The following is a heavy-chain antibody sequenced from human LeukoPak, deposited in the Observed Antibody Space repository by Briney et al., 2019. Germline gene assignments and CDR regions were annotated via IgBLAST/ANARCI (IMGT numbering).Heavy chain of an antibody. CDR3: ARVVYYDYVWGTQNAFAI. J-gene: IGHJ3*02. CDR1: GGTFSSYA. V-gene: IGHV1-69*05. CDR2: IIPIFGTA. D-gene: IGHD3-16*01. Sequence: RASVKVSCKASGGTFSSYAISWVRQAPGQGLEWMGGIIPIFGTANYAQKFQGRVTITTDESTSTAYMELSSLRSEDTAVYYCARVVYYDYVWGTQNAFAIWGQGTMVTVSS.